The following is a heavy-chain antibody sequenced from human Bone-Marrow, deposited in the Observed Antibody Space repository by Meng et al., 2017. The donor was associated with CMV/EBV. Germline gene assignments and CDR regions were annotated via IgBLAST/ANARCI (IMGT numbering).Heavy chain of an antibody. D-gene: IGHD2-2*02. V-gene: IGHV1-2*02. CDR2: INPNSGGT. J-gene: IGHJ3*02. Sequence: ASVKVSCKASGYTFTGYYMHWVRQAPGQGLEWMGWINPNSGGTNYAQKFQGRVTMTRDTSISTAYMELSRLRSDDTAVYYCARESGYCSSTSCYRAFVIWGQGTMVTVSS. CDR3: ARESGYCSSTSCYRAFVI. CDR1: GYTFTGYY.